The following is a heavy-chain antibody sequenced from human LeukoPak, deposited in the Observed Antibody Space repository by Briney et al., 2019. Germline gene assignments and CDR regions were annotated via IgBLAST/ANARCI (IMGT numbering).Heavy chain of an antibody. D-gene: IGHD3-10*01. CDR1: GFTFSSYG. CDR3: AKDYYGSGSYGYFDY. J-gene: IGHJ4*02. V-gene: IGHV3-30*18. Sequence: TGGSLRLSCVASGFTFSSYGMHWVRQAPGKGLEWVAVISFDGSTKYYADSVKGRFTISRDNSTNTLYLQMNSLRAEDTAVYYCAKDYYGSGSYGYFDYWGQGTLVTVSS. CDR2: ISFDGSTK.